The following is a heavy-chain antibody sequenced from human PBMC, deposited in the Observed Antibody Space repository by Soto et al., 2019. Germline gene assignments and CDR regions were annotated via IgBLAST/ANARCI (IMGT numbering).Heavy chain of an antibody. CDR1: GFTVGDYT. CDR2: IRGLANGGTT. J-gene: IGHJ6*02. CDR3: TRDRVQLWHGSVHGMDV. D-gene: IGHD5-18*01. Sequence: PGGSLRLSCKGSGFTVGDYTVSWFRQAPGKGLEWVGFIRGLANGGTTEYAASVKGRFNISRDDSKSIAYLQLNSLKSEDTAVYYCTRDRVQLWHGSVHGMDVWGQGTTVTVSS. V-gene: IGHV3-49*03.